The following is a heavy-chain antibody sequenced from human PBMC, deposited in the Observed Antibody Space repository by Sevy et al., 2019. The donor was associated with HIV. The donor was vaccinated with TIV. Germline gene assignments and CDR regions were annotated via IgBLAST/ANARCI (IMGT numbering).Heavy chain of an antibody. CDR1: GFTFSDYY. V-gene: IGHV3-11*01. J-gene: IGHJ4*02. D-gene: IGHD5-12*01. CDR3: VRERGLTSDGYDY. Sequence: GGSLRLSCAASGFTFSDYYMSWIRQAPGKGLEWVAYISSSGSTIYYEDSVKGRFTISRDNAKNSLYLQMNSLRAEDKAVYYCVRERGLTSDGYDYWGQGTLVTVSS. CDR2: ISSSGSTI.